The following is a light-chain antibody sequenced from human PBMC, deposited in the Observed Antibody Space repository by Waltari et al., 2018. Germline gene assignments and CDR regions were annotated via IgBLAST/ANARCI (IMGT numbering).Light chain of an antibody. CDR2: WAS. CDR3: QQRNNWPRT. CDR1: QNVLYSSNNKNY. V-gene: IGKV4-1*01. J-gene: IGKJ3*01. Sequence: DIVMTQSPDSLAVSLGERATINCKSSQNVLYSSNNKNYLAWYQQKPGQPPKLLIYWASTRESGVPDRFSGSGSGTDFTLTISSLEPEDFAVYYCQQRNNWPRTFGPGTKVDIK.